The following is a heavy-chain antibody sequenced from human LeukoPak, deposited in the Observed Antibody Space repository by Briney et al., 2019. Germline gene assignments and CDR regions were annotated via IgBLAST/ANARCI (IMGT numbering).Heavy chain of an antibody. CDR3: ARDRAPSGRYYYYNGMDV. D-gene: IGHD1-26*01. J-gene: IGHJ6*02. V-gene: IGHV3-30*04. CDR1: GFTFSSYA. CDR2: ISYDGSNK. Sequence: PGGSLRLSCAASGFTFSSYAMHWVRQAPGKGLEWVAVISYDGSNKYYADSVKGRFTISRDNSKNTLYLQMNSLRAEDTAVYYCARDRAPSGRYYYYNGMDVWGQGTTVTVSS.